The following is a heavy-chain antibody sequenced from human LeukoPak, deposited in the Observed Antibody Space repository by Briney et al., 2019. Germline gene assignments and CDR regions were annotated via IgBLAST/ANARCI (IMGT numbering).Heavy chain of an antibody. D-gene: IGHD3-16*02. CDR3: ARRGYDYVWGSYRLNYFDY. CDR1: GGSISSYY. CDR2: IYFSGST. J-gene: IGHJ4*02. Sequence: SETLSLTCTVSGGSISSYYWSWIRQPPGKGLERIGYIYFSGSTNYNPSLKSRVTISVDTSKNQFSLKLSSVTAADTAVYYCARRGYDYVWGSYRLNYFDYWGQGTLVTVSS. V-gene: IGHV4-59*12.